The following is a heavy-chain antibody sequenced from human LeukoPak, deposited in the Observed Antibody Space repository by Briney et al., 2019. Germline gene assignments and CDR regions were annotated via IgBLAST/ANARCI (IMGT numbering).Heavy chain of an antibody. J-gene: IGHJ4*02. V-gene: IGHV4-38-2*01. CDR1: GFTFSNAW. D-gene: IGHD1-26*01. CDR2: IYHSGIT. Sequence: GSLRLSCAASGFTFSNAWMGWIRQPPGKGLEWLGSIYHSGITYYNPSLKSRVTISVDTSKNQFSLKLSSVTAADTAVYYCARGLRGGSYLDFDYWGQGNLVTVSS. CDR3: ARGLRGGSYLDFDY.